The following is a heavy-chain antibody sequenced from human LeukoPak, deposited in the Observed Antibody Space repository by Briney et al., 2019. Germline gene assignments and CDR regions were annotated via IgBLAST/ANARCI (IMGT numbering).Heavy chain of an antibody. CDR3: ARDRITMVRGVIPSFGY. V-gene: IGHV1-18*01. CDR1: GYSFTDYS. D-gene: IGHD3-10*01. Sequence: ASVKVSCKASGYSFTDYSISWVRQAPGQGLEWMGWIGTYGGNTNYAQNFQGRVTMTTDTSTSTAYMELTSLTSDDTAVFYCARDRITMVRGVIPSFGYWGQGTLVTVSS. CDR2: IGTYGGNT. J-gene: IGHJ4*02.